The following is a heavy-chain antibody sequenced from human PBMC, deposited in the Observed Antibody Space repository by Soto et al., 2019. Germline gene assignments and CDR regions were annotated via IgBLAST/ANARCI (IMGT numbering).Heavy chain of an antibody. CDR3: ASRGQCSGGSCYSGFI. Sequence: QLQLQESGSGLVKPSQTLSLTCAVSGGSISSGGYSWSWIRQPPGKGLEWIGYIYHSGSTYYNPSLKSRVTISVDRSKNEFSLKLSSVTAADTAVYYWASRGQCSGGSCYSGFIWGQGTMVTVSS. D-gene: IGHD2-15*01. V-gene: IGHV4-30-2*01. CDR2: IYHSGST. CDR1: GGSISSGGYS. J-gene: IGHJ3*02.